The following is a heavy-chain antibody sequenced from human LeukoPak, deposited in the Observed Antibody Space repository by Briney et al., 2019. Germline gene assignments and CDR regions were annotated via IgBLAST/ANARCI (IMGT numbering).Heavy chain of an antibody. CDR2: ISSSSSTI. CDR1: GLTFSDYY. CDR3: GGSSSDYYYYYMDV. Sequence: SGGSLRLSCAASGLTFSDYYMAWIRQPPGKGLEWVAYISSSSSTIYYADSVKGRFTISRDNAKNSLYLQMNSLRAEDTAVYYCGGSSSDYYYYYMDVWGKGTTVTVSS. J-gene: IGHJ6*03. V-gene: IGHV3-11*04. D-gene: IGHD6-6*01.